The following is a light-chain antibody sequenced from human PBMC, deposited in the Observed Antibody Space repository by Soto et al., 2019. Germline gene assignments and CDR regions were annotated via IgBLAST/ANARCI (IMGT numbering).Light chain of an antibody. Sequence: QSALTQPASVSGSPGQSITISCTGTYSDVGSYNLVSWYQHHPGKAPKLMIYEGTKRPSGVSNRFSASKSGNTASLTISGLQAEDEADYYCCSYAGSSTYVFGTGTKLTVL. CDR1: YSDVGSYNL. CDR3: CSYAGSSTYV. V-gene: IGLV2-23*01. CDR2: EGT. J-gene: IGLJ1*01.